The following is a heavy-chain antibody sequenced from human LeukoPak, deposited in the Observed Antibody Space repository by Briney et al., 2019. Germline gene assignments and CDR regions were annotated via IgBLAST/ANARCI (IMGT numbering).Heavy chain of an antibody. CDR3: TTYSMVNVDYNYYYYMDV. J-gene: IGHJ6*03. D-gene: IGHD3-10*01. CDR2: IKSKTDGGTT. V-gene: IGHV3-15*01. CDR1: GFTSITYA. Sequence: GGSLRLSCAASGFTSITYAMSWVRQAPGKGLEWVGRIKSKTDGGTTDYAAPLKGRFTISRDDSKNTLYVQMNSLKTEDTAVYYCTTYSMVNVDYNYYYYMDVWGKGTTVTVSS.